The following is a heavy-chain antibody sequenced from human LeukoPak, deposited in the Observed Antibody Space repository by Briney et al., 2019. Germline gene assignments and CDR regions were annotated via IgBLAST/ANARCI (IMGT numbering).Heavy chain of an antibody. Sequence: ASVKVSCKASGGTFSSYAISWARQAPGQGLEWMGGIIPIFGTANYAQKFQGRVTITADESTSTAYMELSSLRSEDTAVYYCARVATTYCSGGSCSWVIWGQGTMVTVSS. CDR1: GGTFSSYA. D-gene: IGHD2-15*01. CDR3: ARVATTYCSGGSCSWVI. V-gene: IGHV1-69*13. J-gene: IGHJ3*02. CDR2: IIPIFGTA.